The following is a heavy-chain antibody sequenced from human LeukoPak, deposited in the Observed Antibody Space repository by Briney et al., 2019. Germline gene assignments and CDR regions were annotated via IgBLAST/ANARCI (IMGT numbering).Heavy chain of an antibody. Sequence: GGSLRLPCAASGLTFSGSAMSWVRQAPEKGLEWVSLISGSGNSTYYADSVKGRFTISRDNSKNTLYLQINSLRDEDTAVYYCAKVLVLVSANRYYFDYWGEGTLVAVSS. J-gene: IGHJ4*02. CDR3: AKVLVLVSANRYYFDY. D-gene: IGHD2-15*01. CDR1: GLTFSGSA. V-gene: IGHV3-23*01. CDR2: ISGSGNST.